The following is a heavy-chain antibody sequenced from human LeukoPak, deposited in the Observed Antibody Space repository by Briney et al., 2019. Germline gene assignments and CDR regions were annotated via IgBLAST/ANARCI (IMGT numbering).Heavy chain of an antibody. CDR2: IYTSGST. J-gene: IGHJ4*02. Sequence: PSETLSLTCTVSGGSISSYYWSWIRQPAGKGLEWIGRIYTSGSTNYNPSLKSRVTMSVDTSKNQFSLKLSSVTAADTGVYYCARGEKLLWFGELLSWGQGTLVTVSS. V-gene: IGHV4-4*07. CDR1: GGSISSYY. D-gene: IGHD3-10*01. CDR3: ARGEKLLWFGELLS.